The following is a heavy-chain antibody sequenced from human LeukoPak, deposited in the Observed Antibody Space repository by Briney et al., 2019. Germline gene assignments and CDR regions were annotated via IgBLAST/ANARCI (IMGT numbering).Heavy chain of an antibody. J-gene: IGHJ4*02. CDR1: GFTFDDYG. V-gene: IGHV3-20*04. D-gene: IGHD4-17*01. Sequence: GGSLRLSCAASGFTFDDYGMSWVRQAPGKGPGWVPGINWSGGSTVYADSVRGRFAISRDNAKNSLYLQMNSLRAEDTALYYCARPRLRDYYFDYWGQGTLVTVSS. CDR2: INWSGGST. CDR3: ARPRLRDYYFDY.